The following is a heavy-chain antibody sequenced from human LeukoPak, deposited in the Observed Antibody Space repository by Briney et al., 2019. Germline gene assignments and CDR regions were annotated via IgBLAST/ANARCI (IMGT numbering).Heavy chain of an antibody. D-gene: IGHD4-17*01. CDR3: AAMTTVTQTYDY. CDR1: GGSIKSNNW. V-gene: IGHV4-4*02. CDR2: IYHSGST. J-gene: IGHJ4*02. Sequence: SETLSLTCAVSGGSIKSNNWWSWVRQPPGKGLEWIGEIYHSGSTYYNPSLKSRVTISVDRSKNQFSLKLSSVTAADTAVYYCAAMTTVTQTYDYWGQGTLVTVSS.